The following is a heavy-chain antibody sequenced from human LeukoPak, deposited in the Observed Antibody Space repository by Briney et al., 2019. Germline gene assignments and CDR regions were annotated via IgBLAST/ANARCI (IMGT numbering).Heavy chain of an antibody. J-gene: IGHJ2*01. V-gene: IGHV3-23*01. D-gene: IGHD4-23*01. Sequence: PGGSLRLSCAASGFTFSSYAMSWVRQAPGKGLEWVSAISGSGGSTYYADSVKGRFTISRDNSKNTLYLQMNSLRAEDTAVYYCAKDWDGGNSVWYFDLWGRGTLVTVSS. CDR1: GFTFSSYA. CDR2: ISGSGGST. CDR3: AKDWDGGNSVWYFDL.